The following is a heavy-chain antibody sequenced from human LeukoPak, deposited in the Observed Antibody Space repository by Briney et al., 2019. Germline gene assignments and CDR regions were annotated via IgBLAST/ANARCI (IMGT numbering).Heavy chain of an antibody. CDR3: AGAPGYCSSTSCYALRYFDY. CDR1: GGSISSYY. J-gene: IGHJ4*02. V-gene: IGHV4-59*01. Sequence: SETLSLTCTVSGGSISSYYWSWIRQPPGKGLEWIGYIYYSGSTNYNPSLKSRVTISVDTSKNQFSLKLSSVTAADTAVYYCAGAPGYCSSTSCYALRYFDYWGQGTLVTVSS. D-gene: IGHD2-2*01. CDR2: IYYSGST.